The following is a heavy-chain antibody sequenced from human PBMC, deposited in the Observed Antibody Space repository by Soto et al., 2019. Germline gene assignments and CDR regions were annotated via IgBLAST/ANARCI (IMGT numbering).Heavy chain of an antibody. D-gene: IGHD6-13*01. V-gene: IGHV4-59*13. CDR3: ARVGGSSSSGYLWFDP. CDR2: LYCSGSA. CDR1: RGSISSYY. Sequence: WVTRSRTCSVSRGSISSYYWSWIRQPPGKGLEGSGYLYCSGSASCTPSRKSRVTISVDTSKNQFSRKLSSVTAAHTAVYFCARVGGSSSSGYLWFDPWGQGTVVTVYS. J-gene: IGHJ5*02.